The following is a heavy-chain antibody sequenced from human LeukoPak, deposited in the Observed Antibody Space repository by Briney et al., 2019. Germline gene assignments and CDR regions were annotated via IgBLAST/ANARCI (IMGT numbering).Heavy chain of an antibody. D-gene: IGHD2-21*02. CDR2: ISAYNGNT. V-gene: IGHV1-18*03. Sequence: ASVTVSCKASGYTFTSYGISWVRQAPGQGLAWMGWISAYNGNTNYAQKLQGRVTMTTDTSTSTAYMELRSLRSDDMAVYYCARDRKPDSTLDYWGQGTLVTVSS. CDR1: GYTFTSYG. J-gene: IGHJ4*02. CDR3: ARDRKPDSTLDY.